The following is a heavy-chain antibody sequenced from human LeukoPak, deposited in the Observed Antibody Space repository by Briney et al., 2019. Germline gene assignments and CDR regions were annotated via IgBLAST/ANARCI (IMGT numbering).Heavy chain of an antibody. CDR3: VRGPYGSGISNWFDP. CDR1: GDSISTLY. CDR2: IYSGGST. D-gene: IGHD3-10*01. Sequence: SETLSLTCTVSGDSISTLYWSWIRQPPGKGLEWIGYIYSGGSTDYNPSLQSRVTVSVDTSKNQFSLKLTSVTAADTAVYYCVRGPYGSGISNWFDPWGQGTLVIVSS. J-gene: IGHJ5*02. V-gene: IGHV4-59*01.